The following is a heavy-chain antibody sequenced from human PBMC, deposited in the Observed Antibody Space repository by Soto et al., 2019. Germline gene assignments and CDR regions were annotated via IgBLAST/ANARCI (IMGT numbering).Heavy chain of an antibody. CDR2: ISYDGSNK. CDR3: AKRGAICCGGSCYDG. Sequence: QVQLVESGGGVIQPGRSLRLSCAASGFTFSSYLMHWGRHAPGKGLEWVAVISYDGSNKYYADSGKGRFTICRDNSKNSLYRQMNSLRVEDTAVYYCAKRGAICCGGSCYDGWWQGSLVSVCS. V-gene: IGHV3-30*18. J-gene: IGHJ4*02. D-gene: IGHD2-15*01. CDR1: GFTFSSYL.